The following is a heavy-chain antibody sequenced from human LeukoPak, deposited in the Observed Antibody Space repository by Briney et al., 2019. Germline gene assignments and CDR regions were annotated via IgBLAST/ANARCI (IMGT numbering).Heavy chain of an antibody. J-gene: IGHJ4*02. Sequence: GGSLRLSCAASGFTFSSYAMTWVRQAPGKGLERVSAISGSDGSTYYVDSVKGRFTISRDFSRNTLYLQMNSLRAEDTAVYYCAKLTSGWFEDFWGQGTLVTVSS. D-gene: IGHD6-19*01. V-gene: IGHV3-23*01. CDR2: ISGSDGST. CDR1: GFTFSSYA. CDR3: AKLTSGWFEDF.